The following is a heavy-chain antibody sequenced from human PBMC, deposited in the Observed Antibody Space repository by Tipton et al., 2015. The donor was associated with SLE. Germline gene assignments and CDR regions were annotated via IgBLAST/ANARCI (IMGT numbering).Heavy chain of an antibody. V-gene: IGHV4-39*01. CDR2: IYYSGST. CDR1: GGSISSGSYY. D-gene: IGHD6-19*01. CDR3: AGWLQTYFDL. J-gene: IGHJ2*01. Sequence: TLSLTCAVSGGSISSGSYYWGWIRQPPGKGLEWIGTIYYSGSTYYNPSLKSRVIISVDTSKNQFSLKLNSVTAADTAVYYCAGWLQTYFDLWGRGTLVTVSS.